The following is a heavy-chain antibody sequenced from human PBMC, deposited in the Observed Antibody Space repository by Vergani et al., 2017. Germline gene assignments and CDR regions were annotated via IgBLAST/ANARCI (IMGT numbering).Heavy chain of an antibody. D-gene: IGHD6-19*01. CDR3: ARDNHDSSGWYESGSFDY. CDR2: IYYSGST. Sequence: QLQLQESGPGLVKPSETLSLTCTVSGGSISSSSYYWGWIRQPPGKGLEWIGSIYYSGSTYYNPSLKSRVTISVDTSKNQFSLKLSSVTAADTAVYYCARDNHDSSGWYESGSFDYWGQGTLVTVSS. V-gene: IGHV4-39*07. CDR1: GGSISSSSYY. J-gene: IGHJ4*02.